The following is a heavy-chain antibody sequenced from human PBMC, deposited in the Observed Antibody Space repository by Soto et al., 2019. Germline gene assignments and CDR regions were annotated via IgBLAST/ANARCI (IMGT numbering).Heavy chain of an antibody. V-gene: IGHV3-11*01. CDR2: ISSSGSTI. CDR3: ARVIRGAATILVYWFDP. J-gene: IGHJ5*02. Sequence: PGGSLRLSCAASGFTFSDYYMIWIRQAPGKGLEWVSYISSSGSTIYYADSVKGRFTISRDNAKDSLYLQMNSLRAEDTAVYYCARVIRGAATILVYWFDPWGQGTLVTVSS. CDR1: GFTFSDYY. D-gene: IGHD3-3*01.